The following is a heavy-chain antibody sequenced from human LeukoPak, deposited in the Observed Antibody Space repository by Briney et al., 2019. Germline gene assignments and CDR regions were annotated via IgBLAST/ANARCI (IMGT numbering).Heavy chain of an antibody. Sequence: ASVKVSCKASGYTFTSYGISWVRQAPGQGLEWMGWISAYNGKTNYAQKLQGRVTMTTDTSTSTAYMELRSLRSDDTAVYYCARGNRRGYCTNGVCAKYYYGMDVWGQGTTVTVSS. CDR2: ISAYNGKT. CDR3: ARGNRRGYCTNGVCAKYYYGMDV. D-gene: IGHD2-8*01. V-gene: IGHV1-18*01. CDR1: GYTFTSYG. J-gene: IGHJ6*02.